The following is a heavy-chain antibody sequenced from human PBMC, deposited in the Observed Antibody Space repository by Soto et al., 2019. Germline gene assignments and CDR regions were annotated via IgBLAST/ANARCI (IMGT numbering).Heavy chain of an antibody. D-gene: IGHD3-10*01. V-gene: IGHV1-69*13. J-gene: IGHJ3*02. CDR3: ASVDYYDAFDI. CDR2: IIPIFGTA. Sequence: ASVKVSCKASGGTFSSYAISWVRQAPGQGLEWMGGIIPIFGTANYAQKFQGRVTITADESTSTAYMELSSLRSEDTAVYYCASVDYYDAFDIWGQGTMVTVSS. CDR1: GGTFSSYA.